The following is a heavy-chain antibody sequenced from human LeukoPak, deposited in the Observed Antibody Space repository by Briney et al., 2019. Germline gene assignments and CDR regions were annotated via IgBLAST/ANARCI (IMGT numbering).Heavy chain of an antibody. CDR1: GFTFSSYS. D-gene: IGHD3-22*01. J-gene: IGHJ4*02. V-gene: IGHV3-48*01. CDR2: ISSSSSTI. CDR3: ASGDSSGYYPLGGY. Sequence: GGSLRLSCAASGFTFSSYSMNWVRQAPGKGLEWVSYISSSSSTIYYADSVKGRFTISRDNAKNSLYLQMNSLRAEDTAVYYCASGDSSGYYPLGGYWGQGTLVTVSS.